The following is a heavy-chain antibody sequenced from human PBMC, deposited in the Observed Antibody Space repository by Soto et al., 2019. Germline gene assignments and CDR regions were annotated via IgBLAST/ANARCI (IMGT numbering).Heavy chain of an antibody. CDR3: ARWLGYGPHFDY. D-gene: IGHD5-12*01. CDR1: GGSISSGDYY. J-gene: IGHJ4*02. CDR2: IYYSGST. V-gene: IGHV4-30-4*01. Sequence: SETLSLTCTVSGGSISSGDYYWSWIRQPPGKGLECIGYIYYSGSTYYNPSLKSRVTISVDTSKNQFSLKLSSVTAADTAVYYCARWLGYGPHFDYLGQGTLVTVSS.